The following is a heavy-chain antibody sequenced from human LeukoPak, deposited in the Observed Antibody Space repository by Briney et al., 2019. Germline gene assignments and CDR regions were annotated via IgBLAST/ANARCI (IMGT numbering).Heavy chain of an antibody. J-gene: IGHJ4*02. V-gene: IGHV3-23*01. D-gene: IGHD3-10*01. Sequence: PGGSLSFSCAASGLTFSTYVMNWVRQAPGKGLEWVSTINGGGDGTYYADSVRGRITVSRDNSRNTLYLQMNFLGVEDTAVYYCANSEFYVSGKFAGLDNWGQGTPVTVSS. CDR2: INGGGDGT. CDR1: GLTFSTYV. CDR3: ANSEFYVSGKFAGLDN.